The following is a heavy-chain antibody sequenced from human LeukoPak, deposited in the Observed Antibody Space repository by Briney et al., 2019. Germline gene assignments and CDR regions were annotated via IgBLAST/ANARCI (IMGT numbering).Heavy chain of an antibody. D-gene: IGHD1-14*01. CDR1: GFMFSSNG. CDR2: TWDGGSNR. V-gene: IGHV3-30*18. CDR3: AKDHSDGTGVLDY. Sequence: PGRSLRLSCAASGFMFSSNGVHWVRQAPGKGLEWVAVTWDGGSNRFYADFVKGRFSISRDNSKNTVYLQMTSLRAEDTAVYYCAKDHSDGTGVLDYWGQGTLVTVSS. J-gene: IGHJ4*02.